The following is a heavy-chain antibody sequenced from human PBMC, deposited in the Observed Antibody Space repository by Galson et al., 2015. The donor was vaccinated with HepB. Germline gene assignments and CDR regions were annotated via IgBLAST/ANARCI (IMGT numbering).Heavy chain of an antibody. CDR2: TSYDGKNK. D-gene: IGHD5-18*01. J-gene: IGHJ4*02. CDR3: ARGNGGYSYGPQQYFDY. Sequence: SLRLSCAASGFTFNTYGMHWVRQAPGKGLEWVAVTSYDGKNKYYADSVKGRFTVSRDNSRNTLYLQINTLRTDDTAVYFCARGNGGYSYGPQQYFDYWGQGILVTVSS. CDR1: GFTFNTYG. V-gene: IGHV3-30*03.